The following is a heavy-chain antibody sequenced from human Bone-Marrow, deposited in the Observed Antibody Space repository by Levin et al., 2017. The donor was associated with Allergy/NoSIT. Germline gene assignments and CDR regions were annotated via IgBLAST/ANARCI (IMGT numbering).Heavy chain of an antibody. J-gene: IGHJ4*02. Sequence: GGSLRLSCAASGFTFTDYYMSWVRQAPGKGLEWVSYISPATSSIVYADAVKGRFTISRDNAKSSLFLKHNSLRAEDTAVYYYATYLPDYYYYGSWGQGTLVTVSS. CDR2: ISPATSSI. V-gene: IGHV3-11*01. CDR1: GFTFTDYY. CDR3: ATYLPDYYYYGS. D-gene: IGHD4-11*01.